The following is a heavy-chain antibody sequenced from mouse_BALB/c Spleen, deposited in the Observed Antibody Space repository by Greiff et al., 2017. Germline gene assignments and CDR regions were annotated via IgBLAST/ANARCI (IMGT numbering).Heavy chain of an antibody. V-gene: IGHV7-3*02. CDR2: IRNKANGYTT. J-gene: IGHJ3*01. CDR1: GFTFTDSY. CDR3: ARDYYGSSYGFAY. Sequence: EVMLVESGGGLVQPGGSLRLSCATSGFTFTDSYMSWVRQPPGKALEWLGFIRNKANGYTTEYSASVKGRFTISRDTSQSILYLQMNTLTAEDIATYYCARDYYGSSYGFAYWGQGTLVTVSA. D-gene: IGHD1-1*01.